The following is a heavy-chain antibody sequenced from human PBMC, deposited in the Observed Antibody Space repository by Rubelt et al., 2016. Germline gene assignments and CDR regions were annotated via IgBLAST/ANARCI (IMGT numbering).Heavy chain of an antibody. J-gene: IGHJ2*01. CDR1: GFTFRHYG. CDR2: IWYDGRHT. V-gene: IGHV3-33*01. CDR3: ARDRNWGRSDRYLDL. Sequence: ESGGGVVQPGRSLRLSCTASGFTFRHYGMHWVRQAPATGLEWMAVIWYDGRHTRFADSVKGSFTISRDKSKNIFWRQMHSRSAEDTAVYHCARDRNWGRSDRYLDLWGRGTLVTVSS. D-gene: IGHD7-27*01.